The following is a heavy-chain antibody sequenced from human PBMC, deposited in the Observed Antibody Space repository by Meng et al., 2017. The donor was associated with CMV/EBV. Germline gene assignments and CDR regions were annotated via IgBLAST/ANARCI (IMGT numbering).Heavy chain of an antibody. J-gene: IGHJ5*02. CDR3: ARDRVPTNWNDVYNWFDP. CDR2: INSDGSST. D-gene: IGHD1-1*01. V-gene: IGHV3-74*01. CDR1: GFTFSSYW. Sequence: LTGAASGFTFSSYWMHWVRQAPGKGLVWVSRINSDGSSTSYADSVKGRFTISRDNAKNTLYLQMNSLRAEDTAVYYCARDRVPTNWNDVYNWFDPWGQGTLVTVSS.